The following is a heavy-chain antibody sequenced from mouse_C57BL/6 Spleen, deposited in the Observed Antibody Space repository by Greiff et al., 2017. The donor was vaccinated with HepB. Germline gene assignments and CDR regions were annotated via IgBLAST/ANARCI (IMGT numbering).Heavy chain of an antibody. J-gene: IGHJ2*01. Sequence: QVQLQQSGAELVMPGASVKLSCKASGYTFTSYWMHWVKQRPGQGLEWIGEIDPSDSYTNYNQKFKGKSTLTVDKSSSTAYMQLSSLTSEDSAVYYCASGGYGSMGYFDYWGQGTTLTVSA. CDR1: GYTFTSYW. V-gene: IGHV1-69*01. CDR3: ASGGYGSMGYFDY. D-gene: IGHD1-1*01. CDR2: IDPSDSYT.